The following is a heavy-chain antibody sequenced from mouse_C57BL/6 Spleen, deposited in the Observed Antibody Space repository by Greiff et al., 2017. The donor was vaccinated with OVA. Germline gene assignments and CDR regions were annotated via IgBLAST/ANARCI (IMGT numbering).Heavy chain of an antibody. CDR2: INPYNGGT. CDR1: GYTFTDYY. J-gene: IGHJ2*01. Sequence: EVQLQQSGPVLVKPGAPVKMSCKASGYTFTDYYMNWVKQSHGKSLEWIGVINPYNGGTSYNQKFKGKATLTVDKSSSTAYMELNSLTSEDSAVYYCAGDGYDLYYFDYWGQGTTLTVSS. D-gene: IGHD2-2*01. V-gene: IGHV1-19*01. CDR3: AGDGYDLYYFDY.